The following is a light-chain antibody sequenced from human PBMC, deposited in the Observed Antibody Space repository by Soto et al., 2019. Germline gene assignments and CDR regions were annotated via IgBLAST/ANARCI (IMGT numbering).Light chain of an antibody. CDR1: SSDVGGYNY. Sequence: QSALTQPASVSGSPGQSITISCTGTSSDVGGYNYVSWYQQHPGKAPKLMIYEVSNRPSGVSNRFSGSKSGNTASLTISGLQAEDEAYYYCSSYTSSSIDDVFGTGTKLTVL. J-gene: IGLJ1*01. CDR3: SSYTSSSIDDV. V-gene: IGLV2-14*01. CDR2: EVS.